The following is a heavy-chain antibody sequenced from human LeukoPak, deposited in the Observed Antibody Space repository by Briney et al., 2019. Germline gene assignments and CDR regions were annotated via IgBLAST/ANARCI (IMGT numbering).Heavy chain of an antibody. CDR3: ARRGRYCSGGSCYLAFDI. Sequence: PSETLSLTCTVPGGSISSYYWSWIRQPPGKGLEWIGYIYYSGSTNYNPSLKSRVTISVDTSKNQFSLKLSSVTAADTAVYYCARRGRYCSGGSCYLAFDIWGQGTMVTVSS. V-gene: IGHV4-59*08. J-gene: IGHJ3*02. D-gene: IGHD2-15*01. CDR1: GGSISSYY. CDR2: IYYSGST.